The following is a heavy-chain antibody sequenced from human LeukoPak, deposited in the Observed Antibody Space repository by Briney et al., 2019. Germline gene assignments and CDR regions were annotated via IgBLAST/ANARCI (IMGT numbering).Heavy chain of an antibody. V-gene: IGHV4-30-2*01. CDR2: IYHSGST. D-gene: IGHD3-10*01. Sequence: SGTLSLTCAVSGGSISSGGYSWSWIRQPPGKGLEWIGYIYHSGSTYYNPSLKSRVTISVDRSKNQFSLKLSSVTAADTAVYYCARQRLWFGEPNWFDPWGQGTLVTVSS. CDR3: ARQRLWFGEPNWFDP. CDR1: GGSISSGGYS. J-gene: IGHJ5*02.